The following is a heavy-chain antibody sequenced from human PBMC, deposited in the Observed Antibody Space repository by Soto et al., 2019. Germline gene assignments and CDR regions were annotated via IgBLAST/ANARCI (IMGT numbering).Heavy chain of an antibody. CDR2: ISHCGST. CDR3: ASGSHVPQY. D-gene: IGHD6-6*01. J-gene: IGHJ4*02. V-gene: IGHV4-30-2*01. CDR1: GGSISSGGYS. Sequence: QLQLQESGSGLVKPSQTLSLTCAVSGGSISSGGYSWSWIRQPPGKGLVGIGYISHCGSTYYNPPLNSRVTISVDRSKHQFSLKLSSVTAADTAMYYCASGSHVPQYWGQGTLVTVSS.